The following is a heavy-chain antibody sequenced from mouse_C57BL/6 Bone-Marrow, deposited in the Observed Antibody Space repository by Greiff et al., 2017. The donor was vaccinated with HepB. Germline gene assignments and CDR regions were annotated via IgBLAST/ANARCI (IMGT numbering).Heavy chain of an antibody. CDR2: IRSKSNNYAT. CDR1: GFSFNTYA. CDR3: VRQDWLLRYYAMDY. J-gene: IGHJ4*01. Sequence: DVKLVESGGGLVQPKGSLKLSCAASGFSFNTYAMNWVRQAPGKGLEWVARIRSKSNNYATYYADSVKDRFTISRDDSESMLYLQMNNLKTEDTAMYYCVRQDWLLRYYAMDYWGQGTSVTVSS. D-gene: IGHD2-3*01. V-gene: IGHV10-1*01.